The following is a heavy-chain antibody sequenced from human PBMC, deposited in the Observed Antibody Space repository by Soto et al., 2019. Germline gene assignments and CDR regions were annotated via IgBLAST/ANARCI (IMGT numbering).Heavy chain of an antibody. CDR2: IYHSGST. V-gene: IGHV4-30-2*01. J-gene: IGHJ6*02. Sequence: PSETLSLTCAVSGGSISSGGYSWSWIRQPPGKGLEWIGYIYHSGSTYYNPSLKSRVTISVDRSKNQFSLKLSSVTAADTAVYYCARVRGSADYGMDVWGQGTTVTVSS. CDR1: GGSISSGGYS. CDR3: ARVRGSADYGMDV.